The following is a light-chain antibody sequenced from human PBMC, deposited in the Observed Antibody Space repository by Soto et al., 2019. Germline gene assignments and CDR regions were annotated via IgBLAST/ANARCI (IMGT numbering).Light chain of an antibody. Sequence: QSALTQPASVSGSPGQSITIFCTGTSSDVGGYDYVSWYQQHPGKAPKLMIYDVTNRPSGVSNRFSGSKSGNTASLTISGLQAEDEADYYCISYASIKTYVFGTGTKVTVL. CDR3: ISYASIKTYV. CDR2: DVT. V-gene: IGLV2-14*01. CDR1: SSDVGGYDY. J-gene: IGLJ1*01.